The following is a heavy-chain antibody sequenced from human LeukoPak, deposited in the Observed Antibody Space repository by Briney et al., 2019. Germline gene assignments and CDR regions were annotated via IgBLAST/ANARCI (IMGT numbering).Heavy chain of an antibody. CDR3: ARGYCSGGGCYSVENWFDP. V-gene: IGHV1-2*06. CDR1: GYTFTGYY. CDR2: INPNSGGT. D-gene: IGHD2-15*01. Sequence: ASVKVSCKASGYTFTGYYIFWVRQAPGQGLKWMGRINPNSGGTQYAQEFQGRVTMTRDTSISTAYMEPSRLRSDDTAVYYCARGYCSGGGCYSVENWFDPWGQGTLVTVSS. J-gene: IGHJ5*02.